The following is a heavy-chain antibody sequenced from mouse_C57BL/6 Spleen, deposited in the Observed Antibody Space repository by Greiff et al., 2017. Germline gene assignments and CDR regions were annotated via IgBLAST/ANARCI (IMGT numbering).Heavy chain of an antibody. Sequence: EVKLMESGGGLVKPGGSLKLSCAASGFTFSDYGMHWVRQAPEKGLEWVAYISSGSSTIYYADTVKGRFTISRDNAKNTLFLQMTSLRSEDTAMYYCARGGNYDFDYWGQGTTLTVSS. CDR1: GFTFSDYG. D-gene: IGHD2-1*01. V-gene: IGHV5-17*01. CDR3: ARGGNYDFDY. J-gene: IGHJ2*01. CDR2: ISSGSSTI.